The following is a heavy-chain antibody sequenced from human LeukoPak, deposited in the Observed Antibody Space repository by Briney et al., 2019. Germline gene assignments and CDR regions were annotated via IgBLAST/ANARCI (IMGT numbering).Heavy chain of an antibody. D-gene: IGHD1/OR15-1a*01. CDR3: AREHNWNNTLDY. J-gene: IGHJ4*02. CDR1: GGTFSSYA. V-gene: IGHV1-69*06. Sequence: ASVKVSCKASGGTFSSYAISWVRQAPGQGLEWMGGIIPIFGTANYAQKFQGRVTITADKSTSTAYMELSSLRSEDTAVYYCAREHNWNNTLDYWGQGTLVTVSS. CDR2: IIPIFGTA.